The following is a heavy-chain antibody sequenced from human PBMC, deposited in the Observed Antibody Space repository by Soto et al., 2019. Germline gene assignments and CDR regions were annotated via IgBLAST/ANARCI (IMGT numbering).Heavy chain of an antibody. V-gene: IGHV4-59*01. J-gene: IGHJ4*02. Sequence: QVQLQESGPGLVKPSETLSLTCTVSGGSISSYYWSWIRQPPGKGLEWIGYIYYSGSTNYNPSLKSRVTISVDTSKNQFSLKLSSVTAADTAVYYCARGIPGYSIGGFDYWGQGTLVTVSS. CDR1: GGSISSYY. D-gene: IGHD6-25*01. CDR3: ARGIPGYSIGGFDY. CDR2: IYYSGST.